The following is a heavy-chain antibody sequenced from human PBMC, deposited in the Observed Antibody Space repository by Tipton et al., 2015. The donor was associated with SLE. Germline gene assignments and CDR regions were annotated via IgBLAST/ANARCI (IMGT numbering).Heavy chain of an antibody. CDR3: ARDKGIQLWQGEAFDI. D-gene: IGHD5-18*01. Sequence: TLSLTCAVSGGSISSSNWWSWVRQPPGKGLEWIGEIYHSGSTNYNPSLQSRVTISVDTSKNQFSLKLSSVTAADTAVYYCARDKGIQLWQGEAFDIWGQGTMVTVSS. J-gene: IGHJ3*02. CDR1: GGSISSSNW. CDR2: IYHSGST. V-gene: IGHV4-4*02.